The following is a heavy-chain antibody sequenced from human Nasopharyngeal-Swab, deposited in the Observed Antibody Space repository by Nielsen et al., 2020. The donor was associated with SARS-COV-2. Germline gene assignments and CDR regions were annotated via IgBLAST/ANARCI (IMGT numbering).Heavy chain of an antibody. Sequence: WVRQAPGRGLEWMGWISAYNGNTNYAQKLQGRVTMTTDTSTSTAYMELRSLRSDDTAVYYCARDRRGGYCSSTSCYGNDYWGQGTLVTVSS. D-gene: IGHD2-2*01. V-gene: IGHV1-18*01. CDR3: ARDRRGGYCSSTSCYGNDY. J-gene: IGHJ4*02. CDR2: ISAYNGNT.